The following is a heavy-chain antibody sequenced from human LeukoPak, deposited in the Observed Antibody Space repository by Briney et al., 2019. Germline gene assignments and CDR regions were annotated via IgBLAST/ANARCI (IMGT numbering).Heavy chain of an antibody. CDR1: GFTFSTYG. Sequence: GGSLRLSCASSGFTFSTYGMHWVRQAPGKGLEWVAFIRYDGSDKYYADSVKGRFTISRDNSKNTLYLQMNSLRAEDTAVYYCARDYGEEMATIQYYFDYWGQGTLVTVSS. V-gene: IGHV3-30*02. D-gene: IGHD5-24*01. CDR2: IRYDGSDK. CDR3: ARDYGEEMATIQYYFDY. J-gene: IGHJ4*02.